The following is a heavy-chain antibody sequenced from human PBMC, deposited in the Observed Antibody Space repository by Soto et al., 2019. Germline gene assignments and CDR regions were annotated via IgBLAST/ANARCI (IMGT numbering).Heavy chain of an antibody. J-gene: IGHJ6*02. CDR3: ARGSRMRIPAASGRDYYYHGLDV. CDR1: GGSFSGYY. V-gene: IGHV4-34*01. D-gene: IGHD2-15*01. Sequence: QVQLQQWGAGLLKPSETLFLNSGVYGGSFSGYYWSWIRQPPGKGLEWMGEINPRGSINYNPSLKSRVTMTVDTSKNKVSLKLTSVPGADTAVFYCARGSRMRIPAASGRDYYYHGLDVWGQGTAVPVSS. CDR2: INPRGSI.